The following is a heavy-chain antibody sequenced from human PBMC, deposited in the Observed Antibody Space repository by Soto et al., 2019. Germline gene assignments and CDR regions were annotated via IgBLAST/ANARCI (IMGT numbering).Heavy chain of an antibody. J-gene: IGHJ4*02. CDR3: ARDIIGERYYDFWSGYYSFDY. V-gene: IGHV4-39*02. CDR2: IYYSGST. D-gene: IGHD3-3*01. CDR1: GGSISSSSYY. Sequence: SETRSLTCTVSGGSISSSSYYWGWIRQPPGKGLEWIGSIYYSGSTYYNPSLKSRVTISVDTSKNQFSLKLSSVTAADTAVYYCARDIIGERYYDFWSGYYSFDYWGQGTLVTVSS.